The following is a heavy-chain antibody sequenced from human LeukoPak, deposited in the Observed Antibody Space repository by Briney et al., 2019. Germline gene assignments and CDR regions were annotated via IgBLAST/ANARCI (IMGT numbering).Heavy chain of an antibody. CDR3: ARDLPVVERGLEWLLGTMDGEAFDI. D-gene: IGHD3-3*01. CDR2: IKQDGSEK. Sequence: GGSLRLSCAASGFTFSSYWMSWVRQAPGKGLEWVANIKQDGSEKYYVDSVKGRFTISRDNAKNSLYLQMNSLRAEDTAVYYCARDLPVVERGLEWLLGTMDGEAFDIWGQGTMVTVSS. J-gene: IGHJ3*02. V-gene: IGHV3-7*01. CDR1: GFTFSSYW.